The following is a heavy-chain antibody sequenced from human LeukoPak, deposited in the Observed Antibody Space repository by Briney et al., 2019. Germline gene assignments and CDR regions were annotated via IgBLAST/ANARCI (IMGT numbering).Heavy chain of an antibody. D-gene: IGHD5-12*01. V-gene: IGHV3-7*01. CDR2: IKDDGSGK. CDR1: GFTFSNYW. Sequence: GGSLRLSCAASGFTFSNYWMRWVRQAPRKGLEWGANIKDDGSGKYYVDSLKGRFTISRDNAKNSLYLQMNSLRAEDTAVYYCARGPSGYHNTGGQGTLVTVSS. J-gene: IGHJ4*02. CDR3: ARGPSGYHNT.